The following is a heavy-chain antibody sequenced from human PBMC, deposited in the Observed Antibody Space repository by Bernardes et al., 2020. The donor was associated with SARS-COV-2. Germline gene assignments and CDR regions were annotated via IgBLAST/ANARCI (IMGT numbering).Heavy chain of an antibody. J-gene: IGHJ4*02. CDR3: ARGRQKSSFGNFPFDC. CDR1: GGSIISSNW. D-gene: IGHD2-15*01. CDR2: IYHSGST. V-gene: IGHV4-4*02. Sequence: SETLSLTCAVSGGSIISSNWWSWVRQPPGKGLEWIGEIYHSGSTNYNPSLKSRVTISVDKSKSQFSLKLSSMTAADTAVYYCARGRQKSSFGNFPFDCWGQGTRVTVSS.